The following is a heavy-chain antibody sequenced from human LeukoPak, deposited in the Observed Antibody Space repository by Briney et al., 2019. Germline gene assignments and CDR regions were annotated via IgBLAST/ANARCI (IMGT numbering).Heavy chain of an antibody. V-gene: IGHV4-39*02. CDR2: ITYSGTT. Sequence: PSETLSLTCTVSGASISNSGYAWAWIRQPPGKGLEWIGSITYSGTTTYNPSPSLKSRVTISADTSKNKYFLQLTSVTAADTAVFYCARETLGTSKIEPWGQGTLVTASS. J-gene: IGHJ5*02. CDR3: ARETLGTSKIEP. D-gene: IGHD3-16*01. CDR1: GASISNSGYA.